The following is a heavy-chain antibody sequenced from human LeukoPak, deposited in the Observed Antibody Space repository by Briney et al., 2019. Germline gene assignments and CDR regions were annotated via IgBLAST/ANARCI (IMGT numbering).Heavy chain of an antibody. J-gene: IGHJ4*02. V-gene: IGHV4-38-2*02. D-gene: IGHD3-10*01. CDR1: GYSISSGYY. CDR2: IDHSGSA. CDR3: ARGGGFGSPPAY. Sequence: SETLSLTCTVSGYSISSGYYWGWIRQPPGKGLEWIGSIDHSGSAYYNPSLKSRVTISVDTTNNQFSLKLNSVTAADTAVYYCARGGGFGSPPAYWGQGTLVTVSS.